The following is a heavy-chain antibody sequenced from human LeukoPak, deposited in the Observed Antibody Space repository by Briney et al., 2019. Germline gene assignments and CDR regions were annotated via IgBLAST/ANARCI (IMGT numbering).Heavy chain of an antibody. CDR1: GFTFSSYA. CDR2: ISGSGDST. J-gene: IGHJ2*01. Sequence: HPGGSLRLSCAASGFTFSSYAMSWVRQAPGKGLEWVSAISGSGDSTYYGDSVKGRFTISRDNSKNTLYLQMNSLRAEDTAVYYCARAELGINFRGWYFDLWGRGTLVTVSS. V-gene: IGHV3-23*01. CDR3: ARAELGINFRGWYFDL. D-gene: IGHD7-27*01.